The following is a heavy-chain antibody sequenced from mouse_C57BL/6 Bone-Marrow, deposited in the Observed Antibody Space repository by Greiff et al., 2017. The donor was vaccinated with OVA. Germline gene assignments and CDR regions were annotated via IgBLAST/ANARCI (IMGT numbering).Heavy chain of an antibody. D-gene: IGHD1-1*02. V-gene: IGHV14-4*01. J-gene: IGHJ3*01. CDR1: GFNIKDDY. CDR3: TPYGGFAY. Sequence: VQLKESGAELVRPGASVKLSCTASGFNIKDDYMHWVKQRPEQGLEWIGWIDPENGDTESASKFQGKATITADTSSNTAYLQLSSLTSEDTAVYYCTPYGGFAYWGQGTLVTVSA. CDR2: IDPENGDT.